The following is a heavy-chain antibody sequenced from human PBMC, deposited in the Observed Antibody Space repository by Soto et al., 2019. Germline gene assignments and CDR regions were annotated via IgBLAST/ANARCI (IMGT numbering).Heavy chain of an antibody. CDR2: IIPIFGTA. J-gene: IGHJ6*02. CDR3: ARIGEPAMVRGVTDYYYGMGV. Sequence: ASVKVSCKASGGTFSSYAISWVRQAPGQGLEWMGGIIPIFGTANYAQKFQGRVTITADESTSTAYMELSSLRSEDTAVYYCARIGEPAMVRGVTDYYYGMGVWGQGTTVTVSS. CDR1: GGTFSSYA. V-gene: IGHV1-69*13. D-gene: IGHD3-10*01.